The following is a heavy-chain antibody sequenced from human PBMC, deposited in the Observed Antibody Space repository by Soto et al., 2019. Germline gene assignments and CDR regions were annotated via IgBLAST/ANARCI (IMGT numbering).Heavy chain of an antibody. V-gene: IGHV1-69*13. J-gene: IGHJ6*02. CDR3: AREELANYYYYGMDV. CDR2: IIPIFGTA. CDR1: GGTFSSYA. D-gene: IGHD3-3*02. Sequence: SVKFSCKASGGTFSSYAISWVRQAPGQGLEWMGGIIPIFGTANYAQKFQGRVTITADESTSTAYMELSSLRSEDTAVYYCAREELANYYYYGMDVWGQGTTVTVSS.